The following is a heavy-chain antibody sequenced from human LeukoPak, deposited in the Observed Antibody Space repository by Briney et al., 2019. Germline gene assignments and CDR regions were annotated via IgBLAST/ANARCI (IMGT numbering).Heavy chain of an antibody. CDR2: IRYDGSNK. D-gene: IGHD5-12*01. CDR1: GFTFSSYG. J-gene: IGHJ4*02. V-gene: IGHV3-30*02. Sequence: GGSLRLSCAASGFTFSSYGMHWVRQAPGKGLEWVAFIRYDGSNKYYADSVKGRFTISRDNSKNTLYLQMNSLRAEDTAVYYCAKQQSWDHYSGYDLEYWGQGTLVIVSS. CDR3: AKQQSWDHYSGYDLEY.